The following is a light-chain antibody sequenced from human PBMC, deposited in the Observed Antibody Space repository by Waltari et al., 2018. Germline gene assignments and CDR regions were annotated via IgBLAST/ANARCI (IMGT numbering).Light chain of an antibody. CDR2: AAS. J-gene: IGKJ2*01. CDR1: QDIGSW. V-gene: IGKV1-12*01. Sequence: DIQMTQSPSSLSASVGDRVTITRRASQDIGSWLAWYQQKPGKAPKLLIYAASRLESGVPPRFSGSGSGTDFILAISSLQPEDCGTFYCQQGNSFPYTFGQGTKLEI. CDR3: QQGNSFPYT.